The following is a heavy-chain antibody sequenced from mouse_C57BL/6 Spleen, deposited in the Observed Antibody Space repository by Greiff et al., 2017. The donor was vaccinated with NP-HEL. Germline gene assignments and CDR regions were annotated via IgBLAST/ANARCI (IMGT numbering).Heavy chain of an antibody. CDR1: GFNIKDDY. J-gene: IGHJ2*01. CDR3: TTPGYGSYDY. V-gene: IGHV14-4*01. Sequence: VQLQQSGAELVRPGDSVKLSCTASGFNIKDDYMHWVKQRPEQGLEWIGWIDPENGDTEYASKFQGKATITADTSSNTAYLQLSSLTSEDTAVYYCTTPGYGSYDYWGQGTTLTVSS. D-gene: IGHD1-1*01. CDR2: IDPENGDT.